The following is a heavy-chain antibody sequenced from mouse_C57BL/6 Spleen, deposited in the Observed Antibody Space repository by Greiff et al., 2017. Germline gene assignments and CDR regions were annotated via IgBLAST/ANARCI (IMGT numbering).Heavy chain of an antibody. CDR2: ISDDGRN. V-gene: IGHV3-6*01. D-gene: IGHD2-4*01. CDR3: AREDDYDGFAY. CDR1: GYSIPSGYY. J-gene: IGHJ3*01. Sequence: EVQLVESGPGLVKPSQSLSLTCSVPGYSIPSGYYWNWIRQFPGNQLEWMGYISDDGRNNYNPSLKNRVSITRDTSKNQCFLKLNSVTTEDTATYYFAREDDYDGFAYWGQGTLVTVSA.